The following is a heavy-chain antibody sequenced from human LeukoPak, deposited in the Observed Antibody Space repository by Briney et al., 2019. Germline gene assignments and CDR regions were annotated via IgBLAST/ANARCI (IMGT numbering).Heavy chain of an antibody. Sequence: SETLSLTCTVSGGSISSYYWSWIRQPAGKGLEWIGRIYTSGSTNYNPSLKSRVTMSVDTSKNQFSLKLGSVTAADTAVYYCARDLFVASSLFFDYWGQGTLVTVSP. J-gene: IGHJ4*02. CDR2: IYTSGST. CDR1: GGSISSYY. D-gene: IGHD6-13*01. CDR3: ARDLFVASSLFFDY. V-gene: IGHV4-4*07.